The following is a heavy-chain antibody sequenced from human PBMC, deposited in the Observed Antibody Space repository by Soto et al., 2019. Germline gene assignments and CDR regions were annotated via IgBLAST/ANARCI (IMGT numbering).Heavy chain of an antibody. D-gene: IGHD2-2*01. J-gene: IGHJ6*02. Sequence: ASVKVSCKASGYTFTSYDINWVRQATGQGLEWMGWMNPNSGNTGYAQKFQGRVTMTRNTSISTAYMELSSLRSEDTAVYYCARGPFAVVKRGHGMDVWGQGTPVTVSS. CDR3: ARGPFAVVKRGHGMDV. V-gene: IGHV1-8*01. CDR1: GYTFTSYD. CDR2: MNPNSGNT.